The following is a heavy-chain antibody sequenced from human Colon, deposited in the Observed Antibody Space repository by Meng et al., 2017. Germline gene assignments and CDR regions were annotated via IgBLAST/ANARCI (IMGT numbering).Heavy chain of an antibody. CDR1: GGSVSSGDYY. CDR3: ARVNGDFDEAWFDP. V-gene: IGHV4-61*08. Sequence: QVQRQEAGPGLVRPSETLSLTCTVSGGSVSSGDYYWSWIRQPPGKGLEWLGYAYYTGNTNYNPSLKNRVTISLDTSNNQFSLKLTSMTAADAAIYYCARVNGDFDEAWFDPWGQGTLVTVSS. J-gene: IGHJ5*02. D-gene: IGHD2-21*02. CDR2: AYYTGNT.